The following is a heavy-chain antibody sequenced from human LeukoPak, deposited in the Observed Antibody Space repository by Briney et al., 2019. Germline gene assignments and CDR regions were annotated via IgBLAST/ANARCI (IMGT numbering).Heavy chain of an antibody. D-gene: IGHD1-26*01. CDR1: GGSISSSSYY. J-gene: IGHJ3*02. Sequence: SETLSLTCTVSGGSISSSSYYWGWLRQPPGKGLEWIGSIYYSGSTYYNPSLKSRVTISVDTSKNQFSLKLSSETAADRAVYYCARHGGYAYAFDIWGQGTTVTVSS. V-gene: IGHV4-39*01. CDR3: ARHGGYAYAFDI. CDR2: IYYSGST.